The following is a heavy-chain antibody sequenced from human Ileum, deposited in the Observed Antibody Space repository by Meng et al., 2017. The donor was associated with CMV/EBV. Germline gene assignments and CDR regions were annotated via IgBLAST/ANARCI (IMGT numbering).Heavy chain of an antibody. Sequence: GGSLRLSCAASGFTFNSNWMGWVRQAPGKGLEWVAVISYDGSNKYYADSVKGRFTISRDNSKNTLYLQMNSLRAEDTAVYYCAINYDMDVWGQGTTVTVSS. CDR3: AINYDMDV. V-gene: IGHV3-30*03. J-gene: IGHJ6*02. CDR1: GFTFNSNW. CDR2: ISYDGSNK.